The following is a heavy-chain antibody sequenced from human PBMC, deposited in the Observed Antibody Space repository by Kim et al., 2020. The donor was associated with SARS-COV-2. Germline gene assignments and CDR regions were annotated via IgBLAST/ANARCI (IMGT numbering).Heavy chain of an antibody. V-gene: IGHV3-30*18. J-gene: IGHJ3*02. Sequence: GGSLRLSCAASGFTFSSYGMHWVRQAPGKGLEWVAVISYDGSNKYYADSVKGRFTISRDNSKNTLYLQMNSLRAEDTAVYYCAKDSSSVLLWFGALDIWG. CDR1: GFTFSSYG. CDR3: AKDSSSVLLWFGALDI. CDR2: ISYDGSNK. D-gene: IGHD3-10*01.